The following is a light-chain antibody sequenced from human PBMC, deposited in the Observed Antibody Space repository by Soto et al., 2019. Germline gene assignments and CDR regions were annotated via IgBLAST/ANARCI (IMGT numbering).Light chain of an antibody. CDR2: GAS. CDR3: QQYSSTVWT. J-gene: IGKJ1*01. Sequence: EIVLTQSPGTLSLSPGERATLSCRASQSISSSYLAWYQQQPGQAPRLLVYGASSSATGIPDRFSGSGSGTDFTLTISRLEPEDFALYYCQQYSSTVWTFGQGTKVEIK. CDR1: QSISSSY. V-gene: IGKV3-20*01.